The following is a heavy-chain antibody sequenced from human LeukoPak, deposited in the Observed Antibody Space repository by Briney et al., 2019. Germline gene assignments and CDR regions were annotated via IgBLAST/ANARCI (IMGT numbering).Heavy chain of an antibody. CDR3: ARSPRFHNQYYFDY. J-gene: IGHJ4*02. CDR2: ISAYNGNT. Sequence: ASVKVSCKASGYTFTNYGISWVRQAPGQGLEWMGWISAYNGNTNYAQKLQGRVTMTTDTSTSTAYMELRSLRPDDTAVYYCARSPRFHNQYYFDYWGQGTLVTVSS. CDR1: GYTFTNYG. D-gene: IGHD1-14*01. V-gene: IGHV1-18*01.